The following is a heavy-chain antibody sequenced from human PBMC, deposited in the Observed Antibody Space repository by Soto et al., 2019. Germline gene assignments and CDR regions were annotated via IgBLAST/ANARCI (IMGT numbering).Heavy chain of an antibody. CDR1: GYTLTSYG. CDR2: ISAYNGNT. Sequence: XSVKVSCKASGYTLTSYGISWVRQAPGQGLGWMGWISAYNGNTNYAQKLQGRVTMTTDTSTSTAYMELRSLRSDDTAVYYCARDQRLGIAAAGTFPAVPSLEYYYGMDVWGQGTTVTVSS. V-gene: IGHV1-18*04. D-gene: IGHD6-13*01. CDR3: ARDQRLGIAAAGTFPAVPSLEYYYGMDV. J-gene: IGHJ6*02.